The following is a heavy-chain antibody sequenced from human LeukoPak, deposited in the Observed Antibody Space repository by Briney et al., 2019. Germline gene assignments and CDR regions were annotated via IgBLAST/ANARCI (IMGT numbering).Heavy chain of an antibody. CDR3: TSNLYCSTSSCYTLDN. V-gene: IGHV3-15*01. CDR2: IKSQSERGTT. Sequence: GGSLRLSCAASGFTFSNGWVSWVRQAPGKGLEWVGRIKSQSERGTTDYAAPVKGRFTISRDGSTNTVYLHMNSLKTEDTAVYFCTSNLYCSTSSCYTLDNWGQGTLVAVSP. D-gene: IGHD2-2*02. CDR1: GFTFSNGW. J-gene: IGHJ4*02.